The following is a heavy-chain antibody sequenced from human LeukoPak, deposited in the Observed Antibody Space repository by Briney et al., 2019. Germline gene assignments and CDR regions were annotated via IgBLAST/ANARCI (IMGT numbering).Heavy chain of an antibody. CDR2: IYYSGST. Sequence: SETLSLTCTVSGGSISSYYWSWIRQPPGKGLEWIGYIYYSGSTNHNPSLKSRVTISVDTSKNQFSLKLSSVTAADTAVYYCARLNVDTAMVHYYYYMDVWGKGTTVTVSS. J-gene: IGHJ6*03. D-gene: IGHD5-18*01. CDR1: GGSISSYY. V-gene: IGHV4-59*01. CDR3: ARLNVDTAMVHYYYYMDV.